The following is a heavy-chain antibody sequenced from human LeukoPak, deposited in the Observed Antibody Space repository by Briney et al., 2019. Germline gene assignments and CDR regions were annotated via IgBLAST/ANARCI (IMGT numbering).Heavy chain of an antibody. J-gene: IGHJ4*02. V-gene: IGHV3-15*01. CDR2: IKSKTDGGTT. Sequence: NPGGSLRLSCAASGFTFSNAWMSWVRQAPGKGLEWVGRIKSKTDGGTTDYAAPVKGRFTISRDDSKNTLYLQMNSLKTEDTAVYYCTTGYCSSTSCYPGEFPENWGQGTLVTVSS. CDR1: GFTFSNAW. D-gene: IGHD2-2*01. CDR3: TTGYCSSTSCYPGEFPEN.